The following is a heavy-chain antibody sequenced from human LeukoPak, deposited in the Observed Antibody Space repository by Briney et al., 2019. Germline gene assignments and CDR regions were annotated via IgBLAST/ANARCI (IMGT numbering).Heavy chain of an antibody. D-gene: IGHD3/OR15-3a*01. CDR2: ISSSGSTI. Sequence: EGSLRLSGAASGVTFRGCYRSWIRQAPGKGLEWVSYISSSGSTIYYADSVKGRFTISRDNAKNSLYLQMNSLRAEDTAVYYCARDPTLNDFWTGYSGYWGQGTLVTVSS. CDR3: ARDPTLNDFWTGYSGY. J-gene: IGHJ4*02. CDR1: GVTFRGCY. V-gene: IGHV3-11*01.